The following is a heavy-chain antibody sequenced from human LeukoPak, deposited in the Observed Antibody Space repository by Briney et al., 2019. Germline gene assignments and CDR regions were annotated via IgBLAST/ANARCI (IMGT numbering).Heavy chain of an antibody. J-gene: IGHJ4*02. V-gene: IGHV4-59*06. CDR1: GGSIRSYY. CDR2: IYYSGST. CDR3: AGVMVRGVTIDY. Sequence: SETLSLTCTVSGGSIRSYYWSWIRQHPGKGLEWIGYIYYSGSTYYNPSLKSRVTISVDTSKNQFSLKLSSVTAADTAVYYCAGVMVRGVTIDYWGQGTLVTVSS. D-gene: IGHD3-10*01.